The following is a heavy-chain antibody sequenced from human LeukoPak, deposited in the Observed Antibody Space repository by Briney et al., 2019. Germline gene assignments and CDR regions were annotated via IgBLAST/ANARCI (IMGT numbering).Heavy chain of an antibody. Sequence: SETLSLTCTGSGGSISSYHWSWIRQPAGKGLEWIGRIYTSGSTNYNPSLKSRVTMSVDTSKNQFSLKLSSVTAADTAVYYCARAGYSSSWAPLDYWGQGTLVTVSS. CDR1: GGSISSYH. V-gene: IGHV4-4*07. CDR3: ARAGYSSSWAPLDY. J-gene: IGHJ4*02. D-gene: IGHD6-13*01. CDR2: IYTSGST.